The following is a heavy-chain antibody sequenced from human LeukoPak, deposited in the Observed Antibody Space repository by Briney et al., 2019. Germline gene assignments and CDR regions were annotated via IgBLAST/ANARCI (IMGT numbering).Heavy chain of an antibody. V-gene: IGHV4-34*01. J-gene: IGHJ5*02. CDR2: INHSGST. Sequence: SETLSVTCAVYGGSFSGYYWSWIRQPPGKGLEWIGEINHSGSTNYNPSLKSRVTISVDTSKNQFSLKLSSVTAADTAVYYCARAHRTLVVPAAKKGGFDPWGQGTLVTVSS. D-gene: IGHD2-2*01. CDR1: GGSFSGYY. CDR3: ARAHRTLVVPAAKKGGFDP.